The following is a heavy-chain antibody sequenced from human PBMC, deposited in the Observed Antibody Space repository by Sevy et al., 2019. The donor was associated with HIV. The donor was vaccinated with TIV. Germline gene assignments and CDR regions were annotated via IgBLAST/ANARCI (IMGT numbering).Heavy chain of an antibody. Sequence: ASVKVSCKASGFTFTTSAVQWVRQARGQRLEWIGWIVVGSGNTNYAQKFQERVTITRDMSTSTAYMELSSLRSEDTAVYYCAAGGKYCSGGSCYDYWGLGTLVTVSS. J-gene: IGHJ4*02. CDR1: GFTFTTSA. D-gene: IGHD2-15*01. CDR2: IVVGSGNT. V-gene: IGHV1-58*01. CDR3: AAGGKYCSGGSCYDY.